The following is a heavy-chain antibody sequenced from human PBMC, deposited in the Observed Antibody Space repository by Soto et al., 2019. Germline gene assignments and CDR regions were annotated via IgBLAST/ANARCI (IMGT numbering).Heavy chain of an antibody. V-gene: IGHV3-30*18. CDR2: ISYSRSNK. CDR3: AKTSSYYDLWSDYSDY. J-gene: IGHJ4*02. D-gene: IGHD3-3*01. CDR1: GFTFSSYG. Sequence: GGSLRLSCAASGFTFSSYGMNWVRQAPGKGLEWVAFISYSRSNKYYADSLKIRFTISRDNSKKTMYQQMNCLRAEDTAVYYCAKTSSYYDLWSDYSDYWGQGTLVTVSS.